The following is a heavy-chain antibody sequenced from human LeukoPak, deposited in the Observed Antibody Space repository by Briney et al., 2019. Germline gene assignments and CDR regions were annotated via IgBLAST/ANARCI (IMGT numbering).Heavy chain of an antibody. Sequence: GGSLRLSCAASGFTFSSYAMSWVRQAPGKGLEWVSAISGSGGSTYYADSVKGRFTISRDNSKNTLYLQMNSLRAEDTAVYYCAKDPMQWLKFQNWFEPWGQGTLVTVSS. CDR2: ISGSGGST. CDR1: GFTFSSYA. J-gene: IGHJ5*02. D-gene: IGHD6-19*01. CDR3: AKDPMQWLKFQNWFEP. V-gene: IGHV3-23*01.